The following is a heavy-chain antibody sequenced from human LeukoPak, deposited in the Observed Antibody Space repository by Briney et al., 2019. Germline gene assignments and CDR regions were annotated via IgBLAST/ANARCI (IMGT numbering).Heavy chain of an antibody. V-gene: IGHV1-46*01. Sequence: ASVKVSFKASGYTFTSYYMHWVRQAPGQGLEWMGLINPSGGSTSYAQKFQGRVTMTRDTSTSTVYMELSSLRSEDTAVCYCARGETTLRYFDYFDYWGQGTLVTVSS. CDR3: ARGETTLRYFDYFDY. CDR2: INPSGGST. D-gene: IGHD3-9*01. CDR1: GYTFTSYY. J-gene: IGHJ4*02.